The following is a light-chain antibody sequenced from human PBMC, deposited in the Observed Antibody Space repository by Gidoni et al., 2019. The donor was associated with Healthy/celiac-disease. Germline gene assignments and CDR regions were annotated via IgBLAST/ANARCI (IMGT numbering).Light chain of an antibody. V-gene: IGKV1-5*01. CDR3: RQYYSYGVP. CDR1: QRISSC. CDR2: DDS. J-gene: IGKJ2*01. Sequence: DLQMTAPPSTLSASVGVRVAITCRANQRISSCLALYHQKPGKTPKLLIYDDSSLESGVPSRISGSSSGTEFTLTIISLQPDDFATYYCRQYYSYGVPFGQGTKLEIK.